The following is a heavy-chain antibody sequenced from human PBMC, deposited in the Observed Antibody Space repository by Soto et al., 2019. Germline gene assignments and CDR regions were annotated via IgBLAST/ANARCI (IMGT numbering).Heavy chain of an antibody. CDR2: ISYDGSNK. V-gene: IGHV3-30-3*01. CDR3: ARVRNDILTPVSYYYGMDV. J-gene: IGHJ6*02. Sequence: PGGSLRLSCAASGFTFSSYAMHWVRQAPGKGLEGVAVISYDGSNKYYADSVKGRFTISRDNSKNTLYLQMHSLRAEDTAVYYCARVRNDILTPVSYYYGMDVWGQGTTVTVSS. D-gene: IGHD3-9*01. CDR1: GFTFSSYA.